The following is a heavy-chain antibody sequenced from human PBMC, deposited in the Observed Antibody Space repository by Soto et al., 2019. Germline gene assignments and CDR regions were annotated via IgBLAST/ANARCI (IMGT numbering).Heavy chain of an antibody. CDR1: GFTFSDYY. V-gene: IGHV3-11*01. CDR2: ISSSGSTI. D-gene: IGHD3-10*01. CDR3: ATDMVRGDDAFDI. J-gene: IGHJ3*02. Sequence: GGSLRLSCAASGFTFSDYYMSWIRQAPGKGLEWVSYISSSGSTIYYADSVKGRFTISRDNAKNSLYLQMNSLRAEDTAVYYCATDMVRGDDAFDIWGQGTMVTVSS.